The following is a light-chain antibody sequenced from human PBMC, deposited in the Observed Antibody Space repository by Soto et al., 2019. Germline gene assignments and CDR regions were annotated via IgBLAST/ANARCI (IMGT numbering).Light chain of an antibody. CDR3: QHRSSWPIT. CDR2: DAS. CDR1: QSVSKY. J-gene: IGKJ4*01. Sequence: EIVLTQSPATLSLSPGERATLSCRASQSVSKYLVWYQQKPGQAPRLLIYDASNRATGIPARFSGSGSGTDFTLTISSLEPEDFAVYYCQHRSSWPITFGGGTKVESK. V-gene: IGKV3-11*01.